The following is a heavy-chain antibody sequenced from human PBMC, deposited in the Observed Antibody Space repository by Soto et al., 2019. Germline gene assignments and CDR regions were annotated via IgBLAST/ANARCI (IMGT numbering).Heavy chain of an antibody. CDR3: AKARVRIAGADSFDH. CDR2: ISNDGDDK. D-gene: IGHD1-26*01. V-gene: IGHV3-30*18. Sequence: QVQLVESGGGVVQPGRSLRLSCVASGFTFSTSVMHWVRQPPGKGLEWVALISNDGDDKYYGDSVEGRFSISRDNSKNTLYLQMSSLRAEDTAVYFCAKARVRIAGADSFDHWGQGTLVTVSS. CDR1: GFTFSTSV. J-gene: IGHJ4*02.